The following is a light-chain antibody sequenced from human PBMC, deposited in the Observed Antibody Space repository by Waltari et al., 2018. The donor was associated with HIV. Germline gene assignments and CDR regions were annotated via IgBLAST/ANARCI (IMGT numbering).Light chain of an antibody. CDR3: QSFDTSLRGLRV. CDR2: GDS. V-gene: IGLV1-40*01. J-gene: IGLJ3*02. Sequence: QSLLTQPPSVSGAPGHNVTISCTGTSSNLGSGFDVHWYQFLPGLAPKLLIYGDSIRPSGVPDRFSGSKTDTTASLAITGLQAEDDGEYVCQSFDTSLRGLRVFGGGTQLTVL. CDR1: SSNLGSGFD.